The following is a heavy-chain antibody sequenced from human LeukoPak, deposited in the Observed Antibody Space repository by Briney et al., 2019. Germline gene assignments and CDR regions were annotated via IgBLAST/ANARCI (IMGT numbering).Heavy chain of an antibody. Sequence: PGGSLRLSCAASGFTFTTYTMTWVRQAPGKGLEGVSSISSSSSYIYYADSVKGRFTISRDNAKSSLYLQMNSLRAEDTAVYYCARSKDGGLTIFDYWGQGTLVTVSS. V-gene: IGHV3-21*01. J-gene: IGHJ4*02. D-gene: IGHD2-15*01. CDR3: ARSKDGGLTIFDY. CDR2: ISSSSSYI. CDR1: GFTFTTYT.